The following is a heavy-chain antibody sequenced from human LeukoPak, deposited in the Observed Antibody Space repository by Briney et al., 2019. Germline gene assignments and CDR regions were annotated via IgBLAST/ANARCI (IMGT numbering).Heavy chain of an antibody. D-gene: IGHD3-16*01. CDR1: GFTFCTYW. Sequence: PGGSLRLSCAASGFTFCTYWMNGPPQAPGKGLEGGPSINPSGSVKYYVNSVKGRFTISRDNAKNSLYLQMSNLRAEDTAVYFCARGGGLDVWGQGATVTVSS. CDR3: ARGGGLDV. V-gene: IGHV3-7*03. J-gene: IGHJ6*02. CDR2: INPSGSVK.